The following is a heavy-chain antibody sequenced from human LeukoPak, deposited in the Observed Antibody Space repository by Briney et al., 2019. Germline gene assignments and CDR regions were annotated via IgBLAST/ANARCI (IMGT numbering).Heavy chain of an antibody. CDR2: ISSSGSTI. CDR3: AREDIVVVPARVAYYYYGMDV. Sequence: GGSLRLSCAASGFTFSDYYMSWIRQAPGKGLEWVSYISSSGSTIYYADSVKGRFTISRGNAKNSLYLQMNSLRAEDTAVYYCAREDIVVVPARVAYYYYGMDVWGQGTTVTVSS. D-gene: IGHD2-2*01. CDR1: GFTFSDYY. V-gene: IGHV3-11*01. J-gene: IGHJ6*02.